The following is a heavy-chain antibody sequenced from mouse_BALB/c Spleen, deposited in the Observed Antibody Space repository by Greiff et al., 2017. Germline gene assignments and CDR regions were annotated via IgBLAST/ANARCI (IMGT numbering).Heavy chain of an antibody. D-gene: IGHD1-1*01. J-gene: IGHJ3*01. CDR3: ASPLGSSPLAY. V-gene: IGHV3-2*02. Sequence: EVQLQQSGPGLVKPSQSLYLTCTVTGYSITSDYAWSWIRQFPGNKLEWMGYISYSGSTSYNPSLKSRISITRDTSKNQFFLQLNSVTTEDTATYYCASPLGSSPLAYWGQGTLVTVSA. CDR1: GYSITSDYA. CDR2: ISYSGST.